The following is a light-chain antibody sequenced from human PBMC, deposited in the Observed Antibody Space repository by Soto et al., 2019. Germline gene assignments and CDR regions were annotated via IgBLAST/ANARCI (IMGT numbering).Light chain of an antibody. CDR1: QSVSNNY. V-gene: IGKV3D-20*02. CDR3: QQRSNWPIT. Sequence: EIVLTQSPGTLSLSPGERATLSCRASQSVSNNYLAWYRQKPGQAPRLLIYGASNRATGVPTRISGSGSGTEFTLTISSLQSEDFAVYYCQQRSNWPITFGQGTRLEIK. CDR2: GAS. J-gene: IGKJ5*01.